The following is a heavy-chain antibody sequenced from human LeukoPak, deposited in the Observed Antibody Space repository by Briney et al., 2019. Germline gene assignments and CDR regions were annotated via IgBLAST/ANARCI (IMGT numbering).Heavy chain of an antibody. CDR2: INHSGST. D-gene: IGHD6-6*01. V-gene: IGHV4-34*01. Sequence: SETLSLTCAVYGGSFSGYYWSWIRQPPGKGLEWIGEINHSGSTNYNPSLKSRVTISVDTSKNQLSLKLSSVPAADTAVYYCARVRVSSARPYYLDFWGKGTTVTVSS. CDR3: ARVRVSSARPYYLDF. J-gene: IGHJ6*03. CDR1: GGSFSGYY.